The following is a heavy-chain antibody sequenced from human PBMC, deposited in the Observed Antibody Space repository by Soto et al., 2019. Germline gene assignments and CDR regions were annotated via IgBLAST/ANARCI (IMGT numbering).Heavy chain of an antibody. J-gene: IGHJ5*02. D-gene: IGHD3-10*01. V-gene: IGHV4-38-2*01. CDR1: GYSISLGYY. Sequence: SETLSLTCAVSGYSISLGYYWGWIRQPPGKGLEWIGSIYHSGNTYYNPSLKSRVSISLDTSKNHLSLELTSVTAADTAVYYCVRAHALGFSKWFDPWGRGTLVTVSS. CDR2: IYHSGNT. CDR3: VRAHALGFSKWFDP.